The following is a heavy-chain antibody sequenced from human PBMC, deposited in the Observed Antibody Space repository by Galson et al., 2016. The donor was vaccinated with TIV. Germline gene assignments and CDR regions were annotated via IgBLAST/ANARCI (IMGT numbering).Heavy chain of an antibody. J-gene: IGHJ4*02. D-gene: IGHD6-19*01. V-gene: IGHV3-7*01. CDR3: ARGTTLTEVADIFEY. CDR2: ITPDGGEK. Sequence: SLRLSCAASGFTFSSYFMNWVRQAPGKGLEWVANITPDGGEKHYVDSVKGRFTISRDNAENSLYLQMSSLRAEDTAVYYCARGTTLTEVADIFEYWGQGALVTVS. CDR1: GFTFSSYF.